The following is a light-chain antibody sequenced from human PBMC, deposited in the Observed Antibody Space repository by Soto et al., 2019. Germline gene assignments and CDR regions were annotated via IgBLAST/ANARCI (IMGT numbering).Light chain of an antibody. V-gene: IGLV2-8*01. CDR2: DVS. CDR1: SSDIGTYDY. CDR3: LSYAGSYIYV. J-gene: IGLJ1*01. Sequence: QSVLTQPPSASGSPGQSVTISCTGTSSDIGTYDYVSWYQHLPDKAPKLIIYDVSKRPSGVPDRFSASKSGNTASLTMSGLRAEDEADYYCLSYAGSYIYVFGTGTKGTVL.